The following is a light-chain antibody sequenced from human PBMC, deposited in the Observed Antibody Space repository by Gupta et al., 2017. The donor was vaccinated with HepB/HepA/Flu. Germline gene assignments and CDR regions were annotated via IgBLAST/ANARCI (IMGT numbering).Light chain of an antibody. J-gene: IGLJ3*02. CDR2: VEGSGSY. CDR1: SGHSTYI. CDR3: ETWDSDTWV. Sequence: HPVLPPPSSASASLGSSFTLTCTLSSGHSTYIIAWHQQQPGKAPRYLMKVEGSGSYKKGSGVPDRRSGSSSGADRDLTIANLQADDEADYDCETWDSDTWVFGGGTKLTVL. V-gene: IGLV4-60*03.